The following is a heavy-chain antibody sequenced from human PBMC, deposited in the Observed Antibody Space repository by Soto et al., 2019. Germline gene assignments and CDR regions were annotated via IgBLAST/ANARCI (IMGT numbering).Heavy chain of an antibody. Sequence: ASVKVSCKASGYTFTSYDINWVRQATGQGLEWMGWMNPNSGNTGYAQKFQGRVTMTRNTSISTAYMELSSLRSENTAVYYCARTYMVRGVIIRGYYYYGMDVWGQGTTVTVSS. V-gene: IGHV1-8*01. CDR2: MNPNSGNT. CDR1: GYTFTSYD. CDR3: ARTYMVRGVIIRGYYYYGMDV. D-gene: IGHD3-10*01. J-gene: IGHJ6*02.